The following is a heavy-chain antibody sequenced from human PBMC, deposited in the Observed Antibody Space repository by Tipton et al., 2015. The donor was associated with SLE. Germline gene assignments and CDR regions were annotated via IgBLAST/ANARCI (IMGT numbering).Heavy chain of an antibody. D-gene: IGHD1-26*01. J-gene: IGHJ3*02. CDR1: GGSIYSYY. V-gene: IGHV4-59*01. Sequence: TLSLTCTVSGGSIYSYYCTWIRQPPGRGLEYLGYILYPGTTDYNPSLRSRVTMSQDTSKNQFSLRLTSVTAADTAVYYCARTLGAIAHTVYDAFDIWGQGKMVTVSS. CDR2: ILYPGTT. CDR3: ARTLGAIAHTVYDAFDI.